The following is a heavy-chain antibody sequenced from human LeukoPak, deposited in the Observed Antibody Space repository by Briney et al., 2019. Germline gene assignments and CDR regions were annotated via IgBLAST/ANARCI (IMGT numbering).Heavy chain of an antibody. Sequence: PGGSLRLSCAASGFTFSSYWMSWTRQAPGKGLEWVANIKYDGNEEYYVDSVRGRFTISRDNAKNSLYLQLNSLRVEDTAVYYCKSGGAAPGSFDYWGQGTLVTVSP. CDR3: KSGGAAPGSFDY. V-gene: IGHV3-7*01. CDR2: IKYDGNEE. D-gene: IGHD1-1*01. J-gene: IGHJ4*02. CDR1: GFTFSSYW.